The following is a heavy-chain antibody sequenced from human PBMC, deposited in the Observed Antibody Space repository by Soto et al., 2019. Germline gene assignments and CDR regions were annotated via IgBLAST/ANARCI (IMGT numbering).Heavy chain of an antibody. CDR1: GYTFTSYG. V-gene: IGHV1-18*01. CDR3: ARGAARVDYDFWSGYWNLDY. J-gene: IGHJ4*02. D-gene: IGHD3-3*01. Sequence: ASVKVSCKASGYTFTSYGISWVRQAPGQGLEWMGWISAYNGNTNYAQKLQGRVTMTTDTSTSTAYMELRSLRSDDTAVYYCARGAARVDYDFWSGYWNLDYWGQGTLVTVS. CDR2: ISAYNGNT.